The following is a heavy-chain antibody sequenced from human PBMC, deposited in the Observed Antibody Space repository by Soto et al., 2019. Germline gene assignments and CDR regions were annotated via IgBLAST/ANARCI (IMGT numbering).Heavy chain of an antibody. CDR2: MNEDGSER. Sequence: EVQLVESGGGLVQPGGSLRLSCAVSGFSFSSAWMTWIRQAPGKGLERVPIMNEDGSERYYVDSVKGRFTISRDNAKNALFLQMNSLIVEDTAVYFCARDRAYSRFDYWGQGSLVNVSS. V-gene: IGHV3-7*03. CDR1: GFSFSSAW. D-gene: IGHD4-4*01. J-gene: IGHJ4*02. CDR3: ARDRAYSRFDY.